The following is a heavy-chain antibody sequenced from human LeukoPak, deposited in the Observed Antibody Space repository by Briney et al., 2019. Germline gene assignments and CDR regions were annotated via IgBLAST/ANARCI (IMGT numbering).Heavy chain of an antibody. J-gene: IGHJ5*02. CDR1: GFTFSSYS. CDR2: ISSSSSYI. Sequence: PGGSLRLSCAASGFTFSSYSMNWVLQAPGKGLEWVSSISSSSSYIYYADSVKGRFTISRDNAKNSLYLQMNSLGAEDTAVYYCAYGNWFDPWGQGTLVTVSS. CDR3: AYGNWFDP. D-gene: IGHD3-10*01. V-gene: IGHV3-21*01.